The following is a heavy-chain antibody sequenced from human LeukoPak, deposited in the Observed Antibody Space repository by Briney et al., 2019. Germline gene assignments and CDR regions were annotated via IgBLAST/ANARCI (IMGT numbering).Heavy chain of an antibody. J-gene: IGHJ4*02. CDR2: VNPYSGNT. D-gene: IGHD3-10*01. CDR1: GYTFTSYD. Sequence: ASVKVSCKASGYTFTSYDINWVRQATGQGLEWMGWVNPYSGNTGYAQKFQGRVTMTRNTSISTPYMELSSLRSEDTAVYYCARGRGVLLWFGESFDYWGQGTLVTVSS. CDR3: ARGRGVLLWFGESFDY. V-gene: IGHV1-8*01.